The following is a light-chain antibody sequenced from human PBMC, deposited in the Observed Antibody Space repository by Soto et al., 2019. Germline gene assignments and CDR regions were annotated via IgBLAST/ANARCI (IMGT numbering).Light chain of an antibody. V-gene: IGKV3-20*01. Sequence: EIVLTQSPGTLSLSPGERATLSCRASQRISSSTYLAWYQQKPGQAPRLLIYDASSRATGIPDRFSGSGSGADFTLTISRLEPEDFAVYYCQQYGSSPITFGQGTRLEI. J-gene: IGKJ5*01. CDR3: QQYGSSPIT. CDR1: QRISSSTY. CDR2: DAS.